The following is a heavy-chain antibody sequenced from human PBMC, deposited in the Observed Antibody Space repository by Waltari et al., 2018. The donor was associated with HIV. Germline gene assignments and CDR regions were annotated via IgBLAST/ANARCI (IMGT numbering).Heavy chain of an antibody. CDR3: ARVDYYHSTKSRYFDS. CDR1: GFTLSSYS. CDR2: ISSSSSYI. V-gene: IGHV3-21*01. Sequence: EVQLVESGGGLVKPGGSLRLSCAASGFTLSSYSMNWVRQGPGEGLELVSSISSSSSYIYYADSVKGRFTSSRDNAKNSLYLQMNSLRAEDTAVYYCARVDYYHSTKSRYFDSWGQGTLVTVSS. J-gene: IGHJ4*02. D-gene: IGHD3-22*01.